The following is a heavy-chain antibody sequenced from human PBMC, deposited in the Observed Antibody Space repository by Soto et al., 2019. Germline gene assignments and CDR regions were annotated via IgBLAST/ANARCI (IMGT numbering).Heavy chain of an antibody. J-gene: IGHJ4*02. CDR2: LYDNGNT. Sequence: EVQLVESGGGLIQPGGSLRLSCAASGFTVSNNYMSWVRQAPGKGLECVSILYDNGNTYYADSVKGRFTISRDNSLNTLYLQMNSLRADDTAVYYCTMLGIYDYWGPGTLVTVSS. V-gene: IGHV3-53*01. CDR3: TMLGIYDY. CDR1: GFTVSNNY. D-gene: IGHD7-27*01.